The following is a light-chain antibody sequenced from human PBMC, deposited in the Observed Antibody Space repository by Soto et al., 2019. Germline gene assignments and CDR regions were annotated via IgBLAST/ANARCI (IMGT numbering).Light chain of an antibody. V-gene: IGKV3-20*01. CDR3: QQYMSSVT. Sequence: EIVLTQSPGSLSLSPGQRATLSCRDSQSVYTTFFSWYQKKPGQAPRLLIYGASKRATGIPDRFSGSGSVTDFTLIISRLEPEDFAVYYCQQYMSSVTFGQGTKVEIK. J-gene: IGKJ1*01. CDR1: QSVYTTF. CDR2: GAS.